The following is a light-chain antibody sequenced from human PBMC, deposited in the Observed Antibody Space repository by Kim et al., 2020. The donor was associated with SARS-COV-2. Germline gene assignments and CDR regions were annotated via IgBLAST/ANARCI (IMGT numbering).Light chain of an antibody. CDR3: AAWDDSVSGWV. J-gene: IGLJ3*02. CDR2: RSN. V-gene: IGLV1-47*01. CDR1: TSSIGNYY. Sequence: QGVATSCYGSTSSIGNYYVSWYQHFPGTAPTLLIYRSNQRPEGVPARFSGSRSGTSASLAISGLRSEDEADYYCAAWDDSVSGWVFGGGTKVTVL.